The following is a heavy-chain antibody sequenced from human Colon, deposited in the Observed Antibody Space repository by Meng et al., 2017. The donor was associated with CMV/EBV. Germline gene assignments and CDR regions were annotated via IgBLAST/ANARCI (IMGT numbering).Heavy chain of an antibody. V-gene: IGHV3-21*01. Sequence: GESLKISCAASGFTFSNYSINWVRQAPGKGLECISSMSSSGIYTYYADSVKGRFTMSRDNAKESVYLQMNSLRAEDTAVYYCARIHYDSWSGYYRDYWGQGALVTVSS. CDR3: ARIHYDSWSGYYRDY. CDR2: MSSSGIYT. CDR1: GFTFSNYS. D-gene: IGHD3-3*01. J-gene: IGHJ4*02.